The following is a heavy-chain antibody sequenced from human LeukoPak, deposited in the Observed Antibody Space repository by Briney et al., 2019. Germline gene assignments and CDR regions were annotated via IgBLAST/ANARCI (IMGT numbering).Heavy chain of an antibody. CDR1: GFTFSRYW. CDR2: INSDGSSI. V-gene: IGHV3-74*01. D-gene: IGHD3-22*01. CDR3: ARDLSHYYDSSDATLDY. J-gene: IGHJ4*02. Sequence: GGSLRLSCAASGFTFSRYWMHWVRQAPEKGLVWVSRINSDGSSISYADSVKGRFTISRGNAKNTLYLQMNSLRAEDMAVYYCARDLSHYYDSSDATLDYWGQGTLVTVSS.